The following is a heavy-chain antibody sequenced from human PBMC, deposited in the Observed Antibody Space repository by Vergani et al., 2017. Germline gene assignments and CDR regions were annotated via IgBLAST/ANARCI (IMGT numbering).Heavy chain of an antibody. CDR2: IYPGDSDT. D-gene: IGHD3-3*01. J-gene: IGHJ6*03. Sequence: EVQLVQSGAEVKKPGESLRISCKGSGYSFTSYWISWVRQMPGKGLEWMGIIYPGDSDTRYSPSFQGQVTISADKSISTAYLQWSSLKASDTAMYYCARHLFGVVPNYYYMDVWGKGTTVTVSS. V-gene: IGHV5-51*01. CDR3: ARHLFGVVPNYYYMDV. CDR1: GYSFTSYW.